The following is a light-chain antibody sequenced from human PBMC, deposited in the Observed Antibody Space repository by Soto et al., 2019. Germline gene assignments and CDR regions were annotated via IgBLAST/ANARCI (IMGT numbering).Light chain of an antibody. J-gene: IGLJ1*01. CDR1: SSDVGAYNY. Sequence: QSVLTQPPSASGSPGQSVTISCTGTSSDVGAYNYVSWYQQHPGKAPKLIIYEVNKRPSGVPDRFSGSKSCNTASLIVSGLQAEDEADYYCSSHTGSNTYVFGAGTKVTVL. CDR2: EVN. CDR3: SSHTGSNTYV. V-gene: IGLV2-8*01.